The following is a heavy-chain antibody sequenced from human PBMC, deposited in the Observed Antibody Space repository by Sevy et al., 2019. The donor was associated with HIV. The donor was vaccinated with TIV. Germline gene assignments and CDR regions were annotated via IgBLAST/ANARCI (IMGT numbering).Heavy chain of an antibody. CDR3: AKDLTDYGDYVAFDI. J-gene: IGHJ3*02. Sequence: GGSLRLSCAASGFTFSSYCMHWVRQAPGKGLEWVAFIRYDGSNKYYADSVKGRFTISRDNSKNTLYLQMNSLRAEDTAVYYCAKDLTDYGDYVAFDIWGQGTMVTVSS. D-gene: IGHD4-17*01. CDR1: GFTFSSYC. V-gene: IGHV3-30*02. CDR2: IRYDGSNK.